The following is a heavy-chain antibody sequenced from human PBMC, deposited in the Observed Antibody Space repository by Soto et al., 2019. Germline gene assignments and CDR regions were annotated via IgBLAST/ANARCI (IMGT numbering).Heavy chain of an antibody. CDR2: IWYDGSNK. V-gene: IGHV3-33*01. Sequence: QVQLVESGGGVVQPGRSLRLSCAASGFTFSSYGMHWVRQAPGKGLEWVAVIWYDGSNKYYADSVKGRFTISRDNSKNTVYLQMNSLRAEDKAVYYCASDLGILGHTPVAFDMWGQGTMVTVSS. CDR1: GFTFSSYG. D-gene: IGHD1-26*01. CDR3: ASDLGILGHTPVAFDM. J-gene: IGHJ3*02.